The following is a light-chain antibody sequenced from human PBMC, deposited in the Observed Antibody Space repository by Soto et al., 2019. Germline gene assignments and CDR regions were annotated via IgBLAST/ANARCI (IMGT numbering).Light chain of an antibody. CDR3: QQYNSYLFT. CDR1: QSISSW. Sequence: DIQMTQSPSTLSASVGDRVTITCRASQSISSWWAWYQQKPGKAPKLLIYDASSVESGVPSRFSGSGSGTEFTLTISSLQPDDFATYYCQQYNSYLFTFGPGTKVDIK. J-gene: IGKJ3*01. CDR2: DAS. V-gene: IGKV1-5*01.